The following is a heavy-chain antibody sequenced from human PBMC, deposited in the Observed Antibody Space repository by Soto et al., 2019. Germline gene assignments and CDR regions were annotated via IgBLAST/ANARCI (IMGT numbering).Heavy chain of an antibody. V-gene: IGHV3-33*03. Sequence: QVQLVESGGGVVQPGRSLRLSCAASGFIFNEYGMHWVRQAPGKGLEWVAVIWYDGSNKYYADSVKGRFTISRDNSKNTMSLQMNNLRAEDTAVYYCARWGCSGTNCNLNQRSYDLWGQGTLVTVSS. D-gene: IGHD2-15*01. CDR3: ARWGCSGTNCNLNQRSYDL. CDR2: IWYDGSNK. CDR1: GFIFNEYG. J-gene: IGHJ4*02.